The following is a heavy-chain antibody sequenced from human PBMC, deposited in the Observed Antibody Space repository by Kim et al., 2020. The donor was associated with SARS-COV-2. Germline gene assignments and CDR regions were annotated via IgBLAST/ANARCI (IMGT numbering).Heavy chain of an antibody. D-gene: IGHD3-10*01. J-gene: IGHJ5*02. CDR2: IYYSGST. Sequence: SETLSLTCTVSGGSISSYYWSWIRQPPGKGLEWIGYIYYSGSTNYNPSLKSRVTISVDTSKNQFSLKLSSVTAADTAVYYCARRGGGWFGEFGPTFDPWGQGTLVTVSS. V-gene: IGHV4-59*08. CDR1: GGSISSYY. CDR3: ARRGGGWFGEFGPTFDP.